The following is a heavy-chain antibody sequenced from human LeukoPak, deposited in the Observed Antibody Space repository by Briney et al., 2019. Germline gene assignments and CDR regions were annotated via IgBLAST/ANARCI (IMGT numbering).Heavy chain of an antibody. CDR2: INGDGRNI. V-gene: IGHV3-74*01. J-gene: IGHJ6*02. CDR3: ARDLMDYDVSTGLHHYYMDV. D-gene: IGHD3-9*01. CDR1: GFTFSSYW. Sequence: GGSLRLSCVASGFTFSSYWMHWVRQDPRKGLVWVSRINGDGRNINYADSVRGRFTISRDNAKNTLYLQMNTLRVEDTAVYYCARDLMDYDVSTGLHHYYMDVWGQGTTVTVSS.